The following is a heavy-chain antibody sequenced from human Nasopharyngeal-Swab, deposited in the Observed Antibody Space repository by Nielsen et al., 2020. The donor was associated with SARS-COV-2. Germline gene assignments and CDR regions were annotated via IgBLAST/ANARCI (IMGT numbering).Heavy chain of an antibody. Sequence: WIRQPPGKGLEWIGEINHSDRTIYNPSLKSRLTISADASKNQFSLELRSVTAADTAVYYCTRSTWIPLDSWGQGTLVTVSS. V-gene: IGHV4-34*01. CDR3: TRSTWIPLDS. CDR2: INHSDRT. J-gene: IGHJ4*02. D-gene: IGHD5-12*01.